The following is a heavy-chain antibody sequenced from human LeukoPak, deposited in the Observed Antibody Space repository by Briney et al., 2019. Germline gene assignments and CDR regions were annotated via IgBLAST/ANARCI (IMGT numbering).Heavy chain of an antibody. CDR1: GFTFRGYW. J-gene: IGHJ4*02. V-gene: IGHV3-7*01. Sequence: PGGSLRLSCAASGFTFRGYWMSWVRQAPGKGLEWVANIKEDGSEKYYVDSVKGRFTISRENAKNSLNLQMDSLRVEDTAVYYCTRGDSSSKIDYWGQGTLVTVSS. CDR3: TRGDSSSKIDY. CDR2: IKEDGSEK. D-gene: IGHD6-6*01.